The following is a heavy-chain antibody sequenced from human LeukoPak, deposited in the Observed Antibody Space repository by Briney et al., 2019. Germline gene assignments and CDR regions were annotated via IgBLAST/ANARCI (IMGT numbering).Heavy chain of an antibody. CDR3: ARWSIALDY. V-gene: IGHV1-46*01. CDR2: INPSGGST. J-gene: IGHJ4*02. Sequence: ASVKVSCKASGYTFTSYYMHWVRQAPGQGLEWMGIINPSGGSTSYAQKFQGRVTITRDTSISTAYMELSSLRSDDTAVYYCARWSIALDYWGQGTLVTVSS. D-gene: IGHD6-6*01. CDR1: GYTFTSYY.